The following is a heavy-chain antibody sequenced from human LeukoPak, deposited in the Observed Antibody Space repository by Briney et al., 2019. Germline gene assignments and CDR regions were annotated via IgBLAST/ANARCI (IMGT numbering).Heavy chain of an antibody. J-gene: IGHJ4*02. CDR3: ARYLWGGWNFDY. CDR2: IYYSGST. V-gene: IGHV4-30-4*08. CDR1: GYSISSGYY. Sequence: SETLSLTCAVSGYSISSGYYWSWIRQPPGKGLEWIGYIYYSGSTYYNPSLKSRVTISVDTSKNQFSLKLSSVTAADTAVYYCARYLWGGWNFDYWGQGTLVTVSS. D-gene: IGHD6-19*01.